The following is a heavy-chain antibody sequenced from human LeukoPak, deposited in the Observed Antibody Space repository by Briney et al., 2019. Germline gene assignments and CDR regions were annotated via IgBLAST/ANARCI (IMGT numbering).Heavy chain of an antibody. CDR1: GGSISGGSYY. Sequence: SETLSLTCTVSGGSISGGSYYWSWIRQPAGKGLEWIGRIYTSGSTNYNPSLKSRVTISVDTSKNQFSLKLSSVTAADTAVYYCARHRNYYYGSGINWFDPWGQGTLVTVSS. CDR2: IYTSGST. CDR3: ARHRNYYYGSGINWFDP. V-gene: IGHV4-61*02. J-gene: IGHJ5*02. D-gene: IGHD3-10*01.